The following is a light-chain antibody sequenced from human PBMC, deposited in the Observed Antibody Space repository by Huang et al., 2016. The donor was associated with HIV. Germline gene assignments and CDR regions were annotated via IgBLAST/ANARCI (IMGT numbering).Light chain of an antibody. V-gene: IGKV1-27*01. CDR2: AAS. CDR3: QKYNSAPDIT. CDR1: QGISNY. Sequence: DIQMTQSPSSLSASVGDRVTITCRASQGISNYLAWYQQKPGKVPKLLIYAASTLQSGVPSRFSGSGSGTDFTLTISSLQPEDVATYYCQKYNSAPDITFGPGTKVDI. J-gene: IGKJ3*01.